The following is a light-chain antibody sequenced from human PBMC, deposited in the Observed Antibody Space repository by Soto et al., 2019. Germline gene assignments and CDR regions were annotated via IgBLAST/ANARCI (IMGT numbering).Light chain of an antibody. V-gene: IGKV2-24*01. Sequence: DIVMTQTPLSSPVTLGQPASISCRSSQSLVHSDGNTYLSWLQQRPGQPPRRLIYNISNRFSGVPDRFGGCGAGTDFTLKISRVEAEDVGVYYCMQGTQFPRTFGQGTKVEIK. CDR2: NIS. CDR1: QSLVHSDGNTY. J-gene: IGKJ1*01. CDR3: MQGTQFPRT.